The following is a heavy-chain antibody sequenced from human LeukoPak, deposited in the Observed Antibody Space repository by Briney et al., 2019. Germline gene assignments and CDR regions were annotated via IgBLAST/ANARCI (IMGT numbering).Heavy chain of an antibody. CDR2: INSDGSST. D-gene: IGHD5-12*01. J-gene: IGHJ4*02. V-gene: IGHV3-74*01. CDR3: ARVGGYSGYDPPDY. CDR1: GFTFSSYW. Sequence: GGSLRLSCAAPGFTFSSYWMHWVRQAPGKGLVWVSRINSDGSSTSYADSVKGRFTISRDNAKNTLYLQMNSLRAEDTAVYYCARVGGYSGYDPPDYWGQGTLVTVSS.